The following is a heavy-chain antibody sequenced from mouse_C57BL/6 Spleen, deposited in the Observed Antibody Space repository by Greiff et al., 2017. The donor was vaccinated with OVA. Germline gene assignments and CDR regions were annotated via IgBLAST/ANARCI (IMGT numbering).Heavy chain of an antibody. D-gene: IGHD2-5*01. Sequence: VQLQQPGAELVKPGASVKMSCKASGYTFTSYWITWVKQRPGQGLEWIGDIYPARGSTNYNEKFKSKATLTVDTSSSTASMQLSSLTSEDSAVYYCARTYYSNWDYAMDYWGQGTSVTVSS. J-gene: IGHJ4*01. CDR1: GYTFTSYW. CDR2: IYPARGST. CDR3: ARTYYSNWDYAMDY. V-gene: IGHV1-55*01.